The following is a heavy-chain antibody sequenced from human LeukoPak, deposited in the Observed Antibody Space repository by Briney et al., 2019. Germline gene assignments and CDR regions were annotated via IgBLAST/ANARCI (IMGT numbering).Heavy chain of an antibody. V-gene: IGHV3-23*01. CDR2: ISGSGGST. D-gene: IGHD2-2*01. Sequence: GGSLRLSCAASKFTFNNYAMSWVRQAPGKGLEWVSAISGSGGSTYYADSVKGRFTISRDNSKSTLYLQMNSLRAEDTAVYYCARDPVCSSTSCYYYMDVWGKGTTVTVSS. CDR3: ARDPVCSSTSCYYYMDV. CDR1: KFTFNNYA. J-gene: IGHJ6*03.